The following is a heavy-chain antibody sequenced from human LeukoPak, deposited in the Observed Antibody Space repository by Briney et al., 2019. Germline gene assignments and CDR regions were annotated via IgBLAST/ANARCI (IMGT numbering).Heavy chain of an antibody. CDR3: ARDVGSSWYGAQFDY. J-gene: IGHJ4*02. V-gene: IGHV4-31*03. CDR2: IYYSGST. D-gene: IGHD6-13*01. CDR1: GGSISSGGYY. Sequence: SETLSLTCTVSGGSISSGGYYWSWIRQHPGKGLEWIGYIYYSGSTYYNPSLKSRVTISVDTSKNQFSLKLSSVTAADTAVYYCARDVGSSWYGAQFDYWGQGTLVTVSS.